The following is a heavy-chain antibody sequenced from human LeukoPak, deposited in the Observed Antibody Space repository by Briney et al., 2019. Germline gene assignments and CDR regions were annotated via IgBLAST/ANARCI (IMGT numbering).Heavy chain of an antibody. V-gene: IGHV3-11*04. CDR2: ISSSGSTI. CDR3: AREREPYYDFWSGYYFPHY. D-gene: IGHD3-3*01. J-gene: IGHJ4*02. Sequence: PGGSLRLSCAASGFTFSDYYMSWIRQAPGKGLEWVSYISSSGSTIYYADSVKGRFTISRDNAKNSLYLQMNSLRAEDTAVYYCAREREPYYDFWSGYYFPHYWGQGTLVTVSS. CDR1: GFTFSDYY.